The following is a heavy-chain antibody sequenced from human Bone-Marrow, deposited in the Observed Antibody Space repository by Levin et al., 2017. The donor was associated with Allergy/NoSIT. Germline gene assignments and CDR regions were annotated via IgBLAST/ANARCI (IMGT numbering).Heavy chain of an antibody. J-gene: IGHJ3*01. V-gene: IGHV5-10-1*01. D-gene: IGHD4-17*01. Sequence: KPGGSLRLSCKGSGNSFTSHWISWVRQMPGKGLEWMGRIEPNESHTKYSPSFQGHVTMTVDKSINTAYLQWGSLKASDTAMYYCATEGIALPGSYGDYLGAFDVWGQGTMVTVSA. CDR1: GNSFTSHW. CDR2: IEPNESHT. CDR3: ATEGIALPGSYGDYLGAFDV.